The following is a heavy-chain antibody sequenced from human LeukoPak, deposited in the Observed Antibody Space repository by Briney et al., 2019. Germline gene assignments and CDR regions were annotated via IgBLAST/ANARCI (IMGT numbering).Heavy chain of an antibody. CDR1: GGSIIGYY. D-gene: IGHD3-3*01. J-gene: IGHJ4*02. Sequence: PSETLSLTCSVSGGSIIGYYWTWIRQPPGKGLEWIGYIYHSGSTNYNPSLKSRVTISVDTSKNQFSLKLSSVTAADTAVYYCARHSTFFGVVIIKGRVRGPFDYWGQGTLVTVSS. CDR2: IYHSGST. V-gene: IGHV4-59*08. CDR3: ARHSTFFGVVIIKGRVRGPFDY.